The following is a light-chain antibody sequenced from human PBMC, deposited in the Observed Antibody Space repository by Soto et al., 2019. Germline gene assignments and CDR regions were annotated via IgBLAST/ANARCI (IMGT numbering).Light chain of an antibody. CDR3: QTWGRGIVV. CDR1: SSDIGGYNY. CDR2: EVS. V-gene: IGLV2-14*01. J-gene: IGLJ2*01. Sequence: QSALTQPASVSGSPGQSITISCTGTSSDIGGYNYVSWYQQHPGKAPKLMIFEVSNRPSGVSNRFSGSKSGNTASLTISGLQAEDEADYYCQTWGRGIVVFGGGTKLTVL.